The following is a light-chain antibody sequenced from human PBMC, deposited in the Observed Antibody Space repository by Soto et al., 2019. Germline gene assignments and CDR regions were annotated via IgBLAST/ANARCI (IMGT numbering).Light chain of an antibody. CDR3: HQYHNWT. V-gene: IGKV3-15*01. J-gene: IGKJ1*01. Sequence: EIVMTQSPATLSVSPGERATLSCRASQSVSSNLAWYQQKPGQAPRLLIYDASTRATGIPARFSGRGSGTEFTLTISSLRSEDFAVYSCHQYHNWTVGQGTKVDIK. CDR1: QSVSSN. CDR2: DAS.